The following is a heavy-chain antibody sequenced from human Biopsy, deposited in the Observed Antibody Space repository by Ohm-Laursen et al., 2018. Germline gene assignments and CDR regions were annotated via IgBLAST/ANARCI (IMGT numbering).Heavy chain of an antibody. CDR1: GFTFTDHY. D-gene: IGHD1-1*01. Sequence: SLRLSCAASGFTFTDHYMDWVRQPPGGGLEWVGRARNKANSYIIEYAASLRGRFTISRDDPKSSLYLQMNSLRTEDTAVYYCVRGANGSDYWGQGTLVTVSS. V-gene: IGHV3-72*01. CDR2: ARNKANSYII. J-gene: IGHJ4*02. CDR3: VRGANGSDY.